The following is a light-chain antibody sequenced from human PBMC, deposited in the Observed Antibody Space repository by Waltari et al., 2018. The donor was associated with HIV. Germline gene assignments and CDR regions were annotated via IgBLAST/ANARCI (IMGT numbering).Light chain of an antibody. CDR3: AAWDDSLNGWV. J-gene: IGLJ3*02. Sequence: QSVLTQPPSASGTPGQRVTISCSGGSFNLGRKTVSWYQPVPGTAPQLLIYSDNQRPLEVPDRFSGSKSGTSASLAISELQSDDEADYYCAAWDDSLNGWVFGGGTKVTVL. CDR2: SDN. CDR1: SFNLGRKT. V-gene: IGLV1-44*01.